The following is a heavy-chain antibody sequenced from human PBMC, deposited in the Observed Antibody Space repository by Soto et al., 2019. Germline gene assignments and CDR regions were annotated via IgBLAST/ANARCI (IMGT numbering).Heavy chain of an antibody. D-gene: IGHD3-3*01. Sequence: GGSLRLSCAASGFTFSSYEMNWVRQAPGKGLEWVSYISSSGSTIYYADSVKGRFTISRDNAKNSLYLQMNSLRAEDTAVYYCAREGEARPIFGVVMNVPDNWFDPWGQGTRVTVSS. J-gene: IGHJ5*02. CDR3: AREGEARPIFGVVMNVPDNWFDP. CDR2: ISSSGSTI. CDR1: GFTFSSYE. V-gene: IGHV3-48*03.